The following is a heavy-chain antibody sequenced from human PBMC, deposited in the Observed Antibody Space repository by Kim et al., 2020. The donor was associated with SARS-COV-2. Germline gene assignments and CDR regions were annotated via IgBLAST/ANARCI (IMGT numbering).Heavy chain of an antibody. CDR2: INGGDNST. CDR3: TKARGLTAGASYY. CDR1: GFIFTNYA. Sequence: GGSLRLSCVASGFIFTNYAMTWVRQAPGKGLEWVSGINGGDNSTYYADSVKGRFTISRDNSKNTLFLQMNSLRVEDTAIYYCTKARGLTAGASYYWGQGT. J-gene: IGHJ4*01. D-gene: IGHD6-13*01. V-gene: IGHV3-23*01.